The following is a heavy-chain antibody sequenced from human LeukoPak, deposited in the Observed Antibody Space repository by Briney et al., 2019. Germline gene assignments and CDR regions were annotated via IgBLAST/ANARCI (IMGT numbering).Heavy chain of an antibody. J-gene: IGHJ4*02. CDR1: GYTFSTSA. D-gene: IGHD6-13*01. Sequence: ASVKVSCKASGYTFSTSAISWVRQAPGQGLEWMGWISVYNGNTKYTQKFQGRVTMTTDTSTSTAYMELRNLRSDDTAVYYCARDYSSSWYYFTNWGQGTLVTVSS. V-gene: IGHV1-18*01. CDR2: ISVYNGNT. CDR3: ARDYSSSWYYFTN.